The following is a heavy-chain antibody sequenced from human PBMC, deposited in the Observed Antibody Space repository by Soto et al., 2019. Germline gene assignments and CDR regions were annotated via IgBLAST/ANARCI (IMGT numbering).Heavy chain of an antibody. CDR2: INPATGAA. V-gene: IGHV1-2*02. CDR1: GYPVTAYY. D-gene: IGHD3-3*01. J-gene: IGHJ3*02. CDR3: ARGGGVGVAGSAAFDM. Sequence: QLHLVQSAAVVKKPGASVTVSCSASGYPVTAYYMHWVRQAPGRGLEWMGGINPATGAAKYTQTFQGRVTMTRDTSTSTVFMELGGLTSEDTAVFYCARGGGVGVAGSAAFDMWGQGTVVTVSS.